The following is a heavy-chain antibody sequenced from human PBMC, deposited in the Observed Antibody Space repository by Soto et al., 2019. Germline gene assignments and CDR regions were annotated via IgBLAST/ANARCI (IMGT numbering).Heavy chain of an antibody. Sequence: SLRLSCAASGFIFDDYAMYWVRQAPGKGLEWVSGISWNSGSIGYADSVKGRFTISRDNAKNSLYLQMNSLRAEDTALYYCAKAYGDAFDIWGQGTMVTVSS. J-gene: IGHJ3*02. D-gene: IGHD3-10*01. V-gene: IGHV3-9*01. CDR3: AKAYGDAFDI. CDR2: ISWNSGSI. CDR1: GFIFDDYA.